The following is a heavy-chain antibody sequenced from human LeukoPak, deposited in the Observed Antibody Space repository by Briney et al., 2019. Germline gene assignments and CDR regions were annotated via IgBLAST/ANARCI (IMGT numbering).Heavy chain of an antibody. J-gene: IGHJ6*02. V-gene: IGHV3-9*01. CDR3: AKAQNYDFWSGYWYGMDV. CDR2: ISWNSGSI. CDR1: GFTFDDYA. Sequence: GGSLRLSCAASGFTFDDYAMPWVRHAPGKGLEWVSGISWNSGSIGYADSVKGRFTISRDNAKNSLYLQMNSLRAEDTALYYCAKAQNYDFWSGYWYGMDVWGQGTTVTVSS. D-gene: IGHD3-3*01.